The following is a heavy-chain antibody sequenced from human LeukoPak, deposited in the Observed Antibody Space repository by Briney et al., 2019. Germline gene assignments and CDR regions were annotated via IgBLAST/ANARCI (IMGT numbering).Heavy chain of an antibody. D-gene: IGHD6-13*01. Sequence: PSETLSLTCTASGGSISSYYWSWIRQPPGKGLEWIGYIYYSGSTNYNPSLKSRVTISVDTSKNQFSLKLSSVTAADTAVYYCARRSRYKDGYSSSWYYFDYWGQGTLVTVSS. CDR1: GGSISSYY. CDR2: IYYSGST. J-gene: IGHJ4*02. V-gene: IGHV4-59*08. CDR3: ARRSRYKDGYSSSWYYFDY.